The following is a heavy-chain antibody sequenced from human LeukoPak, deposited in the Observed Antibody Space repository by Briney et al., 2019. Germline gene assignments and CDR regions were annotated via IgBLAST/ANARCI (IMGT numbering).Heavy chain of an antibody. CDR3: VRESYSRGDFN. D-gene: IGHD2-21*01. Sequence: GGSLRLSCAASGFIFSTYCMTWVRQARGKGLEWVAAIKYDGNEKYYVDSVRGRFTISRDNAQNSLYLQMNSLTAEDTAVYYCVRESYSRGDFNWGQGSLVSVSS. CDR2: IKYDGNEK. V-gene: IGHV3-7*01. J-gene: IGHJ4*02. CDR1: GFIFSTYC.